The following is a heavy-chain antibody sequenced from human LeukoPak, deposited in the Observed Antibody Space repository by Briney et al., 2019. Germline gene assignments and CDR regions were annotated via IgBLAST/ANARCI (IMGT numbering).Heavy chain of an antibody. CDR1: GFTFSSYW. Sequence: SGGSLRLSCAASGFTFSSYWMHWVRHAPGKGLVWVATIQPHGSEKYYVDSVKGRFTISRDNAKNSVFLQMNSLRGEDTAVYYCATSDLDNWGQGSLVTVSS. V-gene: IGHV3-7*01. CDR3: ATSDLDN. CDR2: IQPHGSEK. J-gene: IGHJ4*02.